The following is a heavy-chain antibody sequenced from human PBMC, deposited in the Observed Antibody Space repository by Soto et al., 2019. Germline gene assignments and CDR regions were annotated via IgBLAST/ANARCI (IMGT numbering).Heavy chain of an antibody. Sequence: PGGSLRLSTAASGFTFSSYGMHWVRQAPGKVLEWVAVISYDGNNKYYADSVKGRFTISRDNFKNTLYLQMDSLRAEDTAMYYCAKDHLETTVTTPSYWGQGTLVTVSS. CDR1: GFTFSSYG. D-gene: IGHD4-17*01. CDR3: AKDHLETTVTTPSY. V-gene: IGHV3-30*18. J-gene: IGHJ4*02. CDR2: ISYDGNNK.